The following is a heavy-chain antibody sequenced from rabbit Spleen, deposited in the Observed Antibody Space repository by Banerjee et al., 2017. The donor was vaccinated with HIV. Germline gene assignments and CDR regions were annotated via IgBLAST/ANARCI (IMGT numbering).Heavy chain of an antibody. Sequence: QSLEESGGDLVKPGASLTLTCTASGSSFSSNYYMCWVRLAPGKGLEFIACIYGGDGSTYYANWAKGRFTISKTSSTTVTLQMTSLTGADTATYFCARDLAAWNSGSYAFNLWGPGTLVTVS. CDR1: GSSFSSNYY. CDR3: ARDLAAWNSGSYAFNL. V-gene: IGHV1S40*01. CDR2: IYGGDGST. D-gene: IGHD1-1*01. J-gene: IGHJ4*01.